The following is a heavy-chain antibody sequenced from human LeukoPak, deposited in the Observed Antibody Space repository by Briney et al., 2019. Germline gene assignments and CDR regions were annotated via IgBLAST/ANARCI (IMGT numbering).Heavy chain of an antibody. CDR1: GFTASSNY. V-gene: IGHV3-53*01. D-gene: IGHD3-3*01. CDR2: IYSGGST. J-gene: IGHJ4*02. Sequence: GGSLRLSCAASGFTASSNYMSWVRQAPGKGLEWVSVIYSGGSTYYADSVKGRFTISRDNSKNTLYLQMNSLRAEDTAVYYCAKDREGVFTIFGVYWGQGTLVTVSS. CDR3: AKDREGVFTIFGVY.